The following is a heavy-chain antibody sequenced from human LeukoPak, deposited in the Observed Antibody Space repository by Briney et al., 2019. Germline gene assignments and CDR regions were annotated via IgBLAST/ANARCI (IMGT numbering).Heavy chain of an antibody. CDR2: ISSSSSYI. CDR3: ARDRDSSGYHLVDY. CDR1: GFTFSSYS. V-gene: IGHV3-21*01. Sequence: PGGSLRLSCAASGFTFSSYSMNWVRQAPGKGLEWVSSISSSSSYIYYADSVKGRFTISRDSAKNSLYLQMNSLRAEDTAVYYCARDRDSSGYHLVDYWGQGTLVTVSS. J-gene: IGHJ4*02. D-gene: IGHD3-22*01.